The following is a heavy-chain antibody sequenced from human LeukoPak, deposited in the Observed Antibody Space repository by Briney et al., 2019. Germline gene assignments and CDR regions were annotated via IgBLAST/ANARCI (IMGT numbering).Heavy chain of an antibody. J-gene: IGHJ3*02. D-gene: IGHD3-22*01. V-gene: IGHV3-13*01. CDR1: GFTFSSYD. CDR3: ARGSSSSGYWGAFDI. CDR2: IGTAGDT. Sequence: PGGSLRLSRAASGFTFSSYDMHWVRQATGKGLEWVSAIGTAGDTYYPGSVKGRLTISRENAKNSLYLQMNSLRAGDTAVYYCARGSSSSGYWGAFDIWGQGTMVTVSS.